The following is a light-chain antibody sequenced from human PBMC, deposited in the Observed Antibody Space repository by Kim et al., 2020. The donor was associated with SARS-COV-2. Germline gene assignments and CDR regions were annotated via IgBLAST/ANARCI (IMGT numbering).Light chain of an antibody. CDR3: RHYDSYSPWT. J-gene: IGKJ1*01. CDR1: QTMSNW. V-gene: IGKV1-5*03. Sequence: SVGDRVTITCRASQTMSNWVAWYQQKPGKAPKLLIYTTSNLETGVPSRFSGSGSGTEFTLPISSLQPDDFATYYCRHYDSYSPWTFGQGTKVDIK. CDR2: TTS.